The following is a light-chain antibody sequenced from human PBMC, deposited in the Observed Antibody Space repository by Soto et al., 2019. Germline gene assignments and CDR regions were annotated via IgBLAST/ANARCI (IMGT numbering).Light chain of an antibody. Sequence: EIVLTQSPGTLSLSPGERATVSCRTSQSIDSKSLVWYQQRVGRAPRLLIYGTSSRGTGIPDRFSGSGSGTDFTLTISRLEPEDFAVYFCQYYGGSFTFGPGTKVEIK. CDR1: QSIDSKS. CDR2: GTS. CDR3: QYYGGSFT. J-gene: IGKJ3*01. V-gene: IGKV3-20*01.